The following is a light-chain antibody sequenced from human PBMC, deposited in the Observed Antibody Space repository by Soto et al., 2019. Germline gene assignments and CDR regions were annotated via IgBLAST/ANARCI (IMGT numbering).Light chain of an antibody. V-gene: IGKV4-1*01. CDR3: QQRSNWPRGT. J-gene: IGKJ2*02. Sequence: DIVMTQSPGSLAVSLGERATINCESSQSVLHSSNNKNYLGWYQQKPGQPPKLLIYWASTRESGVPDRFSGSGSGTDFTLTISSLEPEDFAVYYCQQRSNWPRGTFGQGTKLEIK. CDR1: QSVLHSSNNKNY. CDR2: WAS.